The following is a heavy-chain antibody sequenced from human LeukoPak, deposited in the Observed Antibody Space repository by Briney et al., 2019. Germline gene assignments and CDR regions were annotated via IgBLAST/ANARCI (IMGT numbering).Heavy chain of an antibody. CDR2: INHSGST. V-gene: IGHV4-34*01. Sequence: SETLSLTCAVYGGSFSGYYWSWIRQPPGKGLEWIGEINHSGSTNYNPSLKSRVTISVDTSKNQFSLKLSSVTAADTAVYYCARLAFGGVIAPKFFDYWGQGTLVTVSS. CDR3: ARLAFGGVIAPKFFDY. D-gene: IGHD3-16*02. CDR1: GGSFSGYY. J-gene: IGHJ4*02.